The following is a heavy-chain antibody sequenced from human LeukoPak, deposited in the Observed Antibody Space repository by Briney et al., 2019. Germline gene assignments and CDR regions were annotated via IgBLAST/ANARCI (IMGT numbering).Heavy chain of an antibody. Sequence: SETLSLTCTVSGVSISSYYWSWIRQPPGKGLEWIGYIHNSGITNYNPSLKSRVTISVDTSENQFSLRLSSVTAADTAVYYCARRVRGVITTYYMDVWDKGTTVTISS. V-gene: IGHV4-59*12. CDR1: GVSISSYY. CDR2: IHNSGIT. J-gene: IGHJ6*03. D-gene: IGHD3-10*01. CDR3: ARRVRGVITTYYMDV.